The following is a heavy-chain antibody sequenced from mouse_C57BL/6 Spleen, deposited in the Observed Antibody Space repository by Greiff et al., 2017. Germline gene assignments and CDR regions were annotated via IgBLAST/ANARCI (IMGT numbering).Heavy chain of an antibody. V-gene: IGHV1-69*01. CDR1: GYTFTSYW. D-gene: IGHD1-1*01. CDR2: IDPSDSYT. Sequence: VQLQQPGAELVMPGASVKLSCKASGYTFTSYWMHWVKQRPGQGLEWIGEIDPSDSYTNYNQKFKGKSTLTVDKSSSTAYMQLSSLTSEDSAVYYCARRLITTVVDYFDYWGQGTTLTVSS. J-gene: IGHJ2*01. CDR3: ARRLITTVVDYFDY.